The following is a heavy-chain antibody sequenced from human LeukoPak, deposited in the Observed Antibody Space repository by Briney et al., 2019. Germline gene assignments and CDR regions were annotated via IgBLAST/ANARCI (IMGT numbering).Heavy chain of an antibody. J-gene: IGHJ3*02. CDR3: AKDLGSDCGDYVGAFNI. V-gene: IGHV3-30*18. CDR2: ISYDGSNK. Sequence: GRSLRLSCAASGFTFSSYGMHWVRQAPGKGLEWVAVISYDGSNKYYADSVKGRFTISRDNSKNTLYLQMNSLRAEDTAVYYCAKDLGSDCGDYVGAFNIWGQGTMVTVSS. D-gene: IGHD4-17*01. CDR1: GFTFSSYG.